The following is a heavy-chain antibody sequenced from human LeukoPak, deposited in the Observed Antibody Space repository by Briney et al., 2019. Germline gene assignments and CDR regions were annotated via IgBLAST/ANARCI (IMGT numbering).Heavy chain of an antibody. CDR1: GFTFGDYA. D-gene: IGHD3-3*01. CDR2: IRSKAYGGTT. Sequence: QPGGSLRLSCTASGFTFGDYAMSWVRQAPGKGLEWVGFIRSKAYGGTTEYAASVKGRFTISRDDSKSIAYLQMNSLKTEDTAVYYCTSGSYYDFWSGYWKPDYWGQGTLVTVSS. J-gene: IGHJ4*02. CDR3: TSGSYYDFWSGYWKPDY. V-gene: IGHV3-49*04.